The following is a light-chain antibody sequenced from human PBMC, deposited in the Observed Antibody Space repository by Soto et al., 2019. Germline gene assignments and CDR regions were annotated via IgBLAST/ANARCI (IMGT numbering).Light chain of an antibody. Sequence: EIVLTQSPATLSSFPGDRVTLSCRASQYINTRLAWYQHRPGQAPRLLIYGASNRATGIPDRFSGSGSGTDFTLTISSLQPEDFAVYYCQQDYNLPPTFGQGTKVDIK. CDR1: QYINTR. CDR3: QQDYNLPPT. J-gene: IGKJ1*01. CDR2: GAS. V-gene: IGKV3D-7*01.